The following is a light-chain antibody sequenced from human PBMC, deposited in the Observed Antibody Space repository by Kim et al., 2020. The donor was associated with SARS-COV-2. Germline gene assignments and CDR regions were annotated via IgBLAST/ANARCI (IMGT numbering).Light chain of an antibody. CDR1: KLGDKY. Sequence: SYELTQPPSVSVSPGQTASITCSGYKLGDKYVSWYQQKPGQSPVVVIYQYNQRPSGFPERFSGSNSGNTATLTISGTQALDEADYYCQAWASSTHHYV. CDR3: QAWASSTHHYV. CDR2: QYN. J-gene: IGLJ1*01. V-gene: IGLV3-1*01.